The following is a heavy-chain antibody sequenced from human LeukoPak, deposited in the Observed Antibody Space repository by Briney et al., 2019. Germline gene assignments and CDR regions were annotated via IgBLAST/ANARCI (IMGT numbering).Heavy chain of an antibody. D-gene: IGHD3/OR15-3a*01. CDR1: GYSISSGYY. CDR3: ARRRHNFDFYDV. J-gene: IGHJ3*01. V-gene: IGHV4-38-2*02. CDR2: IYHSGST. Sequence: SETLSLTCTVSGYSISSGYYWGWIRQPPGKGLEWIVSIYHSGSTYYNPSLKSRVTISVDTSKNQFSLKLSSVTAADTAVYYCARRRHNFDFYDVWGQGTRVTVSS.